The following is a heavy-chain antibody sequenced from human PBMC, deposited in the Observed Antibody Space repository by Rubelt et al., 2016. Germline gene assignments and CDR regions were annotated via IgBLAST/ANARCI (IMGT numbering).Heavy chain of an antibody. Sequence: QVQLVESGGGVVQPGRSLRLSCAASGFTFSSHGMHWVRQAPGKGLEWVAVIWYDGSNKYYADSVKGRFTISRDNSKNTLYLQMNSLRAEDTAVYYCARGGLSELLWFGESRIDYWGQGTLVTVSS. CDR3: ARGGLSELLWFGESRIDY. CDR2: IWYDGSNK. J-gene: IGHJ4*02. V-gene: IGHV3-33*01. CDR1: GFTFSSHG. D-gene: IGHD3-10*01.